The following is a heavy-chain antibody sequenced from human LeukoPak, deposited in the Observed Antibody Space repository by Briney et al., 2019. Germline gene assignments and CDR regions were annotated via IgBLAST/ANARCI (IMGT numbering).Heavy chain of an antibody. CDR1: GFTFDDYA. D-gene: IGHD2-2*01. CDR2: ISGDGGST. J-gene: IGHJ6*02. V-gene: IGHV3-43*02. Sequence: PGGSLRLSCAASGFTFDDYAMHWVRQAPGKGLEWVSLISGDGGSTYYADSVKGRFTISRDNSKNSLYLQMNSLRTEDTALYYCAKDIDVRYCSSTSCYYYYGMDVWGQGTTVTVSS. CDR3: AKDIDVRYCSSTSCYYYYGMDV.